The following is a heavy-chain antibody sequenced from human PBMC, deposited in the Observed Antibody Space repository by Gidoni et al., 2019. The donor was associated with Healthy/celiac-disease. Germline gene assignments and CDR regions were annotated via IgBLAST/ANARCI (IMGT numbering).Heavy chain of an antibody. CDR3: AKFKGTAPPGAYYYYYGMDV. CDR2: ISGSGGST. J-gene: IGHJ6*02. V-gene: IGHV3-23*01. Sequence: EVQLLESGGGLVQPGGSLRLSCAASGFTFSSYAISWVRQAPGKGLEGVSAISGSGGSTYYADSVKGRFTISRDNSKNTLYLQMNSLRAEDTAVYYCAKFKGTAPPGAYYYYYGMDVWGQGTTVTVSS. D-gene: IGHD2-8*02. CDR1: GFTFSSYA.